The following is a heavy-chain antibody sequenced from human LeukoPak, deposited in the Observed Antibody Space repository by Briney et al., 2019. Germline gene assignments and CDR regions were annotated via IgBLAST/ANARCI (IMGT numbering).Heavy chain of an antibody. CDR3: ARDVWGDDDGVSFGY. CDR2: IIPILGIA. D-gene: IGHD4-17*01. CDR1: GGTFSSYA. V-gene: IGHV1-69*04. J-gene: IGHJ4*02. Sequence: ASVKVSCNASGGTFSSYAISWVRQAPGQGLEWMGRIIPILGIANYAQKFQGRVTITADKSTSTACMELSSLRSADTAVYYCARDVWGDDDGVSFGYWGQGTLVTVST.